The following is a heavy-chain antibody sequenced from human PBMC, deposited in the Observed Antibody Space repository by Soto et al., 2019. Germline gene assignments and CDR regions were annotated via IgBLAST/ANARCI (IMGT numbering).Heavy chain of an antibody. Sequence: SETLSLTCVVFGDSIRSGPYSWSWIRQVPGKGLEWIGYIYSSGNTYYNPSLKSRITMSVDTSKNQFSLNLTSVTAADTAVYYCARKGGRVAAFNWFDPWGQGTLVTVSS. V-gene: IGHV4-31*11. CDR2: IYSSGNT. D-gene: IGHD6-13*01. CDR3: ARKGGRVAAFNWFDP. J-gene: IGHJ5*02. CDR1: GDSIRSGPYS.